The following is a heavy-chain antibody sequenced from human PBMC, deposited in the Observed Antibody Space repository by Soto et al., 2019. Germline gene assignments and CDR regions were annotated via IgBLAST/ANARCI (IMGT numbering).Heavy chain of an antibody. Sequence: PGGSLRLSCAISGFTFEDCSMSWVRQVPGQGLEWVSYITSSGSYTKYADPVQGRFTISRDNAKNLLYLQMNGLRAEDTAVYYCARDRWWLVHWGQGTLVTVSS. V-gene: IGHV3-11*06. CDR2: ITSSGSYT. D-gene: IGHD6-19*01. CDR3: ARDRWWLVH. J-gene: IGHJ4*02. CDR1: GFTFEDCS.